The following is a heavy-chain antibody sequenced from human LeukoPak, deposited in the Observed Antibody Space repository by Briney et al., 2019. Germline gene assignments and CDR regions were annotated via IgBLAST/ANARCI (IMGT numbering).Heavy chain of an antibody. CDR1: GFTFGNYA. CDR2: ISASGGNT. D-gene: IGHD5-18*01. V-gene: IGHV3-23*01. J-gene: IGHJ4*02. Sequence: GGSLRLSCAASGFTFGNYAMTWVRQTPGKGLEWVSAISASGGNTYYADSVRGRLTISRDNSENTLYLQMNSLGAEDTAIFYCAKIRWGYSYGHDYDYWGQGTLVTVSS. CDR3: AKIRWGYSYGHDYDY.